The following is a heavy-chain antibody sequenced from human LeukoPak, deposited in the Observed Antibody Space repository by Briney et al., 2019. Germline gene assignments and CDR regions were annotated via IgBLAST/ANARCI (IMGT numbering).Heavy chain of an antibody. J-gene: IGHJ6*03. CDR2: ISGSGGST. D-gene: IGHD2-2*01. CDR3: ASSTSGYYYYYYMDV. Sequence: GGSLRLSCAASRFTFSSYAMSWVRQAPGKGLEWVSAISGSGGSTYYADSVKGRFTISRDNSKNTLYLQMNSLRAEDTAVYYCASSTSGYYYYYYMDVWGKGTTVTVSS. V-gene: IGHV3-23*01. CDR1: RFTFSSYA.